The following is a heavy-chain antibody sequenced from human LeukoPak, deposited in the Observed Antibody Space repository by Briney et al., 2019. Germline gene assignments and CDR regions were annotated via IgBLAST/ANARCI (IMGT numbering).Heavy chain of an antibody. Sequence: PGGSLRLSCAASGFTFSSYAMSWVRQAPGKGLEWVSAISGSGGSTYYADSVKGRFTISRDNSKNTLYLQMNSLRAEDTAVYYCALGPGDGYSSGWYDWFDPWGQGTLVTVSS. V-gene: IGHV3-23*01. J-gene: IGHJ5*02. CDR2: ISGSGGST. CDR1: GFTFSSYA. D-gene: IGHD6-19*01. CDR3: ALGPGDGYSSGWYDWFDP.